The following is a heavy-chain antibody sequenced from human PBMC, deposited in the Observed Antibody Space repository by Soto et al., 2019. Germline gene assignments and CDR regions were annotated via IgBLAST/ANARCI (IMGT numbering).Heavy chain of an antibody. CDR1: GFIFTNFW. CDR2: IDTSGSST. Sequence: SLRLSCEASGFIFTNFWMHWVRQVPGKGLVWVSRIDTSGSSTSYADSVKGRFTISRDNAKNTVSLQMNSLRAEDTGVYYCAKDSWYFDLWSQGSLVTVSS. J-gene: IGHJ4*02. D-gene: IGHD6-13*01. CDR3: AKDSWYFDL. V-gene: IGHV3-74*01.